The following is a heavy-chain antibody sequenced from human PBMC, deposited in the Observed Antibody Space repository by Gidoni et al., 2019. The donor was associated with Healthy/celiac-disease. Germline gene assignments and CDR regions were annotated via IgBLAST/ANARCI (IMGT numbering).Heavy chain of an antibody. CDR1: GYTFTGYY. Sequence: QVQLVQSGAGVKKPGASVKVSCKASGYTFTGYYMHWVRQAPGQGLEWMGRINPTSGGTNYAQKFQGRVTMTRDTSISTAYMELSRLRSDDTAVYYCARELGYCSGGSCYGLSPDDAFDIWGQGTMVTVSS. D-gene: IGHD2-15*01. J-gene: IGHJ3*02. CDR3: ARELGYCSGGSCYGLSPDDAFDI. V-gene: IGHV1-2*06. CDR2: INPTSGGT.